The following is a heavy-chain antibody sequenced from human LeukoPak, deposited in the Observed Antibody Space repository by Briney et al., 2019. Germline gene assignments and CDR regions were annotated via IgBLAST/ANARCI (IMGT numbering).Heavy chain of an antibody. J-gene: IGHJ4*02. CDR3: ARTRTTVAPYFDY. D-gene: IGHD4-23*01. V-gene: IGHV3-48*02. CDR1: GFTFSSYS. Sequence: GGSLRLSCGASGFTFSSYSMNWVRQAPGKGLEWVSYISSSSSTIYYADSVKGRFTISRDNAKNSLYLQMNSLRDEDTAVYYCARTRTTVAPYFDYWGQGTLVTVSS. CDR2: ISSSSSTI.